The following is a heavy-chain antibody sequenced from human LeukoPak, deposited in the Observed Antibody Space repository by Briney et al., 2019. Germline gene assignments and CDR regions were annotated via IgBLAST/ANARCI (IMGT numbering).Heavy chain of an antibody. J-gene: IGHJ4*02. D-gene: IGHD2-21*01. Sequence: ASVKVSCKASGYTFTGYYMHWVRQATGQGLEWMGWMNPNSGNTGYAQKFQGRVTITRNTSISTAYMELSSLRSEDTAVYYCARGYRGLDYWGQGTLVTVSS. CDR2: MNPNSGNT. CDR1: GYTFTGYY. V-gene: IGHV1-8*03. CDR3: ARGYRGLDY.